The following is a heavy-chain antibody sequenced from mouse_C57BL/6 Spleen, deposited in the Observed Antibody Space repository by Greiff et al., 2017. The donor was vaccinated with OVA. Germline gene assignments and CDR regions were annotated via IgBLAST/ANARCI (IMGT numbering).Heavy chain of an antibody. CDR1: GYTFTSYW. J-gene: IGHJ2*01. CDR3: ARSRDGPDY. Sequence: QVQLQQPGAELVMPGASVKLSCKASGYTFTSYWMHWVKQRPGQGLEWIGEIDPSDSYTNYNQKFKGKSTLTVDKSSSTAYMQLSSLTSEDSAVYYCARSRDGPDYWGQGTTLTVSS. D-gene: IGHD2-3*01. CDR2: IDPSDSYT. V-gene: IGHV1-69*01.